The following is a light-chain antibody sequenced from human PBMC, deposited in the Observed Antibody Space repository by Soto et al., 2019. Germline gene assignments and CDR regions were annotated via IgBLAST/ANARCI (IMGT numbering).Light chain of an antibody. J-gene: IGKJ3*01. V-gene: IGKV1-39*01. CDR2: AAS. CDR1: QTISRY. Sequence: DLQMTQSPSSLSASVGDRVTITCRASQTISRYLNWYQQKPGKAPKLLIFAASSLQSGVPSRFSGSGSWTEFTLAISSLQPEDFATYYCQQSYNTLAFGPGTKVDIK. CDR3: QQSYNTLA.